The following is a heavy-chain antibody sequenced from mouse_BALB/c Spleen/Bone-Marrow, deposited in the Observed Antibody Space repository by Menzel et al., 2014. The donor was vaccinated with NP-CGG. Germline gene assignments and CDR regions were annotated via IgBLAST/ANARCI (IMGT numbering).Heavy chain of an antibody. J-gene: IGHJ3*01. CDR3: ARDVGYGNYFVY. V-gene: IGHV7-1*02. CDR2: SRNKAKYYTT. D-gene: IGHD2-10*02. Sequence: VQLKESGGGLVQPGDSLRLSCAPSGFTFSDFYMEWVRQPPGKRLEWIAASRNKAKYYTTEYSASVMGRFIVSRDTSQSVLYLQMNALRAEDTAIYYCARDVGYGNYFVYWGQGTLVTVSA. CDR1: GFTFSDFY.